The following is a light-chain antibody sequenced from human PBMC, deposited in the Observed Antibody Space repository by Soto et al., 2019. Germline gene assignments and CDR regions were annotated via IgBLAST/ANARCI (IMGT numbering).Light chain of an antibody. CDR2: GAS. Sequence: EIVLTPAPGTLSLSPGERATLSCRASQSVSSRYLACYQQKPGQAPRLLIYGASSRANGIPDRFSGSGSGTDVTLTVSRLEAEDFAVYYFQQYGRSPTFGQGTKLEI. CDR3: QQYGRSPT. V-gene: IGKV3-20*01. J-gene: IGKJ2*01. CDR1: QSVSSRY.